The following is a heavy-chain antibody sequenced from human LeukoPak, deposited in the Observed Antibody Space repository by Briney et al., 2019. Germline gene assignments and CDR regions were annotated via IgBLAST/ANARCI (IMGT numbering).Heavy chain of an antibody. CDR3: AKAPPYKKYFDY. J-gene: IGHJ4*02. D-gene: IGHD1-1*01. V-gene: IGHV3-23*01. Sequence: GGSLRLSCVASGFSISKVWMSWVRQAPGKGLEWVSTISNSGDATYYADSVKGRFTISRDNSKNTLYLQMNSLRAEDTAVYYCAKAPPYKKYFDYWGQGTLVTVSS. CDR2: ISNSGDAT. CDR1: GFSISKVW.